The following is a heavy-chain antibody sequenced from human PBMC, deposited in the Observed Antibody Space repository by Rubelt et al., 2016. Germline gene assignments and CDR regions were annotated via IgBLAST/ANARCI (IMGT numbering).Heavy chain of an antibody. V-gene: IGHV2-5*08. CDR3: AHSSPTEGYSGYDPARVYFQH. CDR2: IYWDDDK. J-gene: IGHJ1*01. CDR1: GFSLSTSGMC. Sequence: QVTLRESGPALVKPTQTLTLTCTFSGFSLSTSGMCVSWIRQPPGKALEWLALIYWDDDKRYSPSLKSRLTITKDTSKNQVVLTMTNMDPVDTATYYCAHSSPTEGYSGYDPARVYFQHWGQGTLVTVSS. D-gene: IGHD5-12*01.